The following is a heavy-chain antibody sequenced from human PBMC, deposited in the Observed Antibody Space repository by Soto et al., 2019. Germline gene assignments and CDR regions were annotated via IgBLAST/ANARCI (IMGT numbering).Heavy chain of an antibody. J-gene: IGHJ4*02. CDR2: IIPIFGTA. Sequence: QVQLVQSGAEVKKPGSSVKVSCKASGGTFSSYAISWVRQAPGQGLEWMGGIIPIFGTANYAQKFQGRVTITADESTRTAYMELSSLRAEDTAVYYCAREGASGSHIGYWGQGTLVTVSS. CDR1: GGTFSSYA. CDR3: AREGASGSHIGY. V-gene: IGHV1-69*01. D-gene: IGHD3-22*01.